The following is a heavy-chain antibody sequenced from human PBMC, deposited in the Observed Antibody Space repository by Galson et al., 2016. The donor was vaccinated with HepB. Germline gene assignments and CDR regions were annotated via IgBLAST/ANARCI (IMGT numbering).Heavy chain of an antibody. CDR3: ATSQGYGHSVVDY. CDR1: GFTFSDYG. Sequence: SLRLSCAASGFTFSDYGMHWVRQAPGKGLEWVTFIWNDTSRRLYADSVQGRFTISRDNSKSTLYLQMNNLRVDDTAVYYCATSQGYGHSVVDYWGQGALVTVSS. D-gene: IGHD5-18*01. CDR2: IWNDTSRR. V-gene: IGHV3-33*01. J-gene: IGHJ4*02.